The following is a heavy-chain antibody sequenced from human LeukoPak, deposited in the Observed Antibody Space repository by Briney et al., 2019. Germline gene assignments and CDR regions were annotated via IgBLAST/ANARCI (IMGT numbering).Heavy chain of an antibody. J-gene: IGHJ4*02. V-gene: IGHV3-21*01. CDR2: ISGSSTYT. Sequence: NPGASLRLSCVTSGFTFSTYNMNWVRQAPGKGLEWVSSISGSSTYTYYASSAKGRFTISRDSAKNSLYLQMNSLRAEDTAVYYCARDLNPTYYFDNNGPPFYYWGRGTLVTVSS. CDR3: ARDLNPTYYFDNNGPPFYY. CDR1: GFTFSTYN. D-gene: IGHD3-22*01.